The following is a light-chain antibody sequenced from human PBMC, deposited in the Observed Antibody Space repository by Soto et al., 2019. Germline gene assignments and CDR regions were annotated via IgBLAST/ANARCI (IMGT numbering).Light chain of an antibody. J-gene: IGKJ5*01. Sequence: EIVWTQPAATLSSFPGDRATLSCGASQYINTRLAWYQHRPGQAPRLLIYQTTIRAAGIPATFSASGSGTDFTLTISRLEPEDFAVYYCQQYGSSPITFGQGTRLEIK. CDR1: QYINTR. CDR2: QTT. V-gene: IGKV3D-20*01. CDR3: QQYGSSPIT.